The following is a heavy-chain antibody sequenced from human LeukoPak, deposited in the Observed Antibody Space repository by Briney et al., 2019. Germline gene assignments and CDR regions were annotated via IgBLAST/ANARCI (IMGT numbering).Heavy chain of an antibody. J-gene: IGHJ4*02. V-gene: IGHV4-39*01. Sequence: PSETLSLTCTVSGGSISSSSYYWGWIRQPPGKGLEWIGSIYYSGSTYYNPSLKSRVTISVDTSKNQFSLKLSSVTAADTAVYYCARRSVITFGGADYWGQGTLVTVSS. CDR1: GGSISSSSYY. CDR3: ARRSVITFGGADY. CDR2: IYYSGST. D-gene: IGHD3-16*01.